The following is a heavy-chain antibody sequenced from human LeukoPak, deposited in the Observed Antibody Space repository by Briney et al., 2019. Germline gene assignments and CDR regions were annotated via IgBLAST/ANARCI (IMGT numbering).Heavy chain of an antibody. D-gene: IGHD3-22*01. CDR2: INTNTGNP. J-gene: IGHJ5*02. CDR3: ARAYYDVDMVHLDWFDP. V-gene: IGHV7-4-1*02. CDR1: GYTFTSYA. Sequence: ASVTVSCKASGYTFTSYAMNWVRQAPGQGLEWMGWINTNTGNPTYAQGFTGRFVFSLDTSVSTAYLQISSLKAGDTAVYYCARAYYDVDMVHLDWFDPWGQGTLVTVSS.